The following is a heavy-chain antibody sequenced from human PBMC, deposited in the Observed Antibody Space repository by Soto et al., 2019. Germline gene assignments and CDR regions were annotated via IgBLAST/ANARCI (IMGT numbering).Heavy chain of an antibody. J-gene: IGHJ4*02. V-gene: IGHV3-11*05. CDR3: ARDNGGTFDY. D-gene: IGHD2-8*01. CDR2: ISSSSTSS. CDR1: GFTFSDSY. Sequence: QVLLVESGGGLVKPGGSLRLSCAASGFTFSDSYMSWNRQAPGKGLEWVSYISSSSTSSNYADSMKGRFTISRDNAKNSLYLQMNSLRAEDTAVYYCARDNGGTFDYWGQGTLVTVSS.